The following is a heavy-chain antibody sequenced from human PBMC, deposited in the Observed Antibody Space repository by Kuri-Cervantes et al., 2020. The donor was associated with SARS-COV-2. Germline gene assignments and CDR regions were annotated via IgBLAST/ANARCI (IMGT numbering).Heavy chain of an antibody. CDR2: ISSGSTYI. J-gene: IGHJ4*02. Sequence: GESLKISCAASGFTFSNYNMHWVRQAPGKGLEWVSSISSGSTYIYYADSVDGRFTISRDNSRNTLFLQMSSLRPEDTAVYYCARSPTPYWHPTFDLWGQGTLVTVSS. D-gene: IGHD2-8*02. CDR1: GFTFSNYN. V-gene: IGHV3-21*04. CDR3: ARSPTPYWHPTFDL.